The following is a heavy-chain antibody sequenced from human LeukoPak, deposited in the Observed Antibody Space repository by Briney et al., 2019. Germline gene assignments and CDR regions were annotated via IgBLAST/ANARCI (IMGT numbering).Heavy chain of an antibody. CDR2: ISPSSGST. CDR3: ARDLGLEPRPGIERQDY. CDR1: GYTFTTYY. J-gene: IGHJ4*02. D-gene: IGHD1-1*01. V-gene: IGHV1-46*01. Sequence: ASVKVSCKASGYTFTTYYMHWVRQAPGQRLEWMGIISPSSGSTSYAQKFQGRVTMTRDTSTSTVYMELNSLRSEDTAVYYCARDLGLEPRPGIERQDYWGQGTLVTVSS.